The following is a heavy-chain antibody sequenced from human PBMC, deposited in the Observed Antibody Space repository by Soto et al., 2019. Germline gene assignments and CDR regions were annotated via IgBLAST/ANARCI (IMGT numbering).Heavy chain of an antibody. CDR1: RFTFSSYY. CDR3: ARVLVDYDILTGYQPKYYFDF. V-gene: IGHV3-7*04. CDR2: IKEDGSEQ. Sequence: GGSLRLSCAASRFTFSSYYMTWVRQAPGKGLEWVANIKEDGSEQYYVDSVKGRFTISRDNAKNSLYLQMNSLRAEDTAVYYCARVLVDYDILTGYQPKYYFDFWGQGT. D-gene: IGHD3-9*01. J-gene: IGHJ4*02.